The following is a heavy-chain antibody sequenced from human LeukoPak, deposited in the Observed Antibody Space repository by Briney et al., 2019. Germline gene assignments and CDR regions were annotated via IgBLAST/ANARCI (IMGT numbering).Heavy chain of an antibody. CDR3: AKGSGNGYGSGPFDY. J-gene: IGHJ4*02. D-gene: IGHD3-10*01. CDR2: ISTSGSET. CDR1: GFTFNNYG. V-gene: IGHV3-23*01. Sequence: GGTLRLSCAASGFTFNNYGMSWVRQAPGRGLEWVSAISTSGSETHYADSVKGRFTIARDNSKNTMSLQMSSLRAEDTALYYCAKGSGNGYGSGPFDYWGQGTLVTVSS.